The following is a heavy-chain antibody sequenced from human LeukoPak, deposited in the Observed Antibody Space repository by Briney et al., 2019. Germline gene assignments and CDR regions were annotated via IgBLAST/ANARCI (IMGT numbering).Heavy chain of an antibody. CDR3: ARDGNIVGTMDY. J-gene: IGHJ4*02. Sequence: ASVKVSCKASGYTFTSYGISWVRQAPGQGLEWMGWISAYTGNTHYAQKLQGRLTMTTDTSTSTAYMELRSLRSDDTAVYYCARDGNIVGTMDYWGQGTLVTVSS. CDR2: ISAYTGNT. V-gene: IGHV1-18*01. D-gene: IGHD1-26*01. CDR1: GYTFTSYG.